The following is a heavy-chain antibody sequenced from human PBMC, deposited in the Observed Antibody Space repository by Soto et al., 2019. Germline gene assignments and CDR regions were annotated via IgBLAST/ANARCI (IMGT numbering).Heavy chain of an antibody. J-gene: IGHJ5*02. V-gene: IGHV4-59*01. Sequence: SETLSLTCTVSGGSISSYYWSWIRQPPGKGLEWIGYIYYSGSTNYNPSLKSRVTISVDTSKNQFSLKLSSVTAADTAVYYCARVSDFWSGYYSFWFDPWGQGTLVTVSS. CDR2: IYYSGST. CDR3: ARVSDFWSGYYSFWFDP. CDR1: GGSISSYY. D-gene: IGHD3-3*01.